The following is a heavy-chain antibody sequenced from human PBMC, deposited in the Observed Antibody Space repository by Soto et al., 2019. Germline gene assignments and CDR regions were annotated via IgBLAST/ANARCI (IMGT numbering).Heavy chain of an antibody. Sequence: ASVKVSCKASGYTFTSYAMHWVRQAPGQRLEWMGWINAGNGNTKYSQKFQGRVTITRDTSASTAYMELSSLRSEDTAVYYCARLGCTNRPLCGMDVWGQGTTVTVSS. V-gene: IGHV1-3*01. CDR2: INAGNGNT. CDR3: ARLGCTNRPLCGMDV. J-gene: IGHJ6*02. D-gene: IGHD2-8*01. CDR1: GYTFTSYA.